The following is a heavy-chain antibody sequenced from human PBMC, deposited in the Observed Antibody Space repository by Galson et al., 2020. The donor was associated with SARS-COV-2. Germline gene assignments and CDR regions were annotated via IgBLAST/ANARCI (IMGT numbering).Heavy chain of an antibody. D-gene: IGHD3-10*01. CDR2: IYHSGST. CDR3: ARSMVPDGYYYYYGMDV. Sequence: SETLSLTCAVSGGSISSGGYSWSWIRQPPGKGLEWIGYIYHSGSTYYNPSLKSRVTISVDRSKNQFSLKLSSVTAADTAVYYCARSMVPDGYYYYYGMDVWGQGTTVTVSS. V-gene: IGHV4-30-2*01. CDR1: GGSISSGGYS. J-gene: IGHJ6*02.